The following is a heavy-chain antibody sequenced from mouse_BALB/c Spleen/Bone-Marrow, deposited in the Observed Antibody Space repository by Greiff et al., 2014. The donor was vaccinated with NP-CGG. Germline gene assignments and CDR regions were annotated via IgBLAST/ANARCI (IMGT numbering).Heavy chain of an antibody. D-gene: IGHD2-3*01. V-gene: IGHV2-9*02. CDR2: IWAGGST. CDR1: GFSLTSYG. CDR3: ARVYLWYFDV. J-gene: IGHJ1*01. Sequence: QVQLKESGPGLVAPSQSLSITCTVSGFSLTSYGVHWVSQPPGKGLEWLGVIWAGGSTNYNSALMSRLSISKDNSKSQVFLKMNSLQTDDTAVYYCARVYLWYFDVWGAGTTVTVSS.